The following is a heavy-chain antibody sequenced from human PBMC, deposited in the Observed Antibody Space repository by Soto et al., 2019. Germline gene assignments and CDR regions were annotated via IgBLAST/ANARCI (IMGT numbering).Heavy chain of an antibody. D-gene: IGHD3-10*01. CDR3: ARDGSDSYGLDV. V-gene: IGHV4-59*12. Sequence: PSETLSLTCTVSGGSISSYYWSWIRQPPGKGLEWIGYIYYSGSTNYNPSLKSRVTISVDTSKNQFSLKLSSVTAADTAVYYCARDGSDSYGLDVWGQGTTVTVSS. CDR2: IYYSGST. J-gene: IGHJ6*02. CDR1: GGSISSYY.